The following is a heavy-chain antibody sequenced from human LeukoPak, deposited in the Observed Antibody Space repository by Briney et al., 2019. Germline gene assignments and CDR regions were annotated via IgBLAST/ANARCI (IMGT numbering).Heavy chain of an antibody. CDR2: IYYSGST. CDR1: GGSFSGYY. Sequence: SETLSLTRAVYGGSFSGYYWSWIRQHPGKGLEWIGYIYYSGSTYYNPSLKSRVTISVDTSKNQFSLKLSSVTAADTAVYYCARAGAAAGTDPGIDYWGQGTLVTVSS. CDR3: ARAGAAAGTDPGIDY. J-gene: IGHJ4*02. D-gene: IGHD6-13*01. V-gene: IGHV4-31*11.